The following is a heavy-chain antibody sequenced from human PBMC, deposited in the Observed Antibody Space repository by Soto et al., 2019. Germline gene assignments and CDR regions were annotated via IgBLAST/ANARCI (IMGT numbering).Heavy chain of an antibody. D-gene: IGHD6-6*01. CDR1: GGSISSGGYY. J-gene: IGHJ5*02. CDR2: IYYSGRT. CDR3: ARGSFSSSSSWFDP. Sequence: SETLSLTCTVSGGSISSGGYYWSWIRQHPGKGLEWIGYIYYSGRTYYNPSLHSRVSIAVDTTENQFSLKLTSVTAADTSVYYCARGSFSSSSSWFDPWGRGTLVTV. V-gene: IGHV4-31*03.